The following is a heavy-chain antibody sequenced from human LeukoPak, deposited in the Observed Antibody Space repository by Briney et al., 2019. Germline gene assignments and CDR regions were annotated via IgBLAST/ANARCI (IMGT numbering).Heavy chain of an antibody. Sequence: TTSETLSLTCTVSGGSISSSSYYWGWIRQPPGKGLEWIGSIYYNGSTYYNPSLKSRVTISVDTSKNQFSLKLSSVTAADTAVYYCARRLTIFGVVTFDYWGQGTLVTVSS. J-gene: IGHJ4*02. CDR2: IYYNGST. V-gene: IGHV4-39*01. D-gene: IGHD3-3*01. CDR3: ARRLTIFGVVTFDY. CDR1: GGSISSSSYY.